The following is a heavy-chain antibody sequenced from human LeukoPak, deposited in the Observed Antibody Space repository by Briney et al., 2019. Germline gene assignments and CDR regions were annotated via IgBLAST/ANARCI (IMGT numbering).Heavy chain of an antibody. V-gene: IGHV3-7*04. D-gene: IGHD6-13*01. CDR3: ARDGQYSTSWYDFDY. Sequence: PGGSLRLSCEASRFTFTNYWMNCVRQAPGKGLEWVANINQDGSQKHFVGSVKVRFTISRDNAKNPLSLQRNSLRAEAAAVYYCARDGQYSTSWYDFDYWGQGTLVTVSS. CDR2: INQDGSQK. CDR1: RFTFTNYW. J-gene: IGHJ4*02.